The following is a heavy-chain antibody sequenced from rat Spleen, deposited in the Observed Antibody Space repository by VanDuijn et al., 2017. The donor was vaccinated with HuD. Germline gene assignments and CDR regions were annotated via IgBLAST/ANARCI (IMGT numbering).Heavy chain of an antibody. V-gene: IGHV5-22*01. Sequence: EVQLVESGGGLVQPGRSMKLSCAASGFTFSDYYMAWVRQAPKKGLEWVASISYEGSSTYYGDSVKGRFTISRDNAKSTLYLQMDSLRSEDTASYYCARHGGGYGVMDAWGQGASVTVSS. J-gene: IGHJ4*01. D-gene: IGHD4-3*01. CDR3: ARHGGGYGVMDA. CDR1: GFTFSDYY. CDR2: ISYEGSST.